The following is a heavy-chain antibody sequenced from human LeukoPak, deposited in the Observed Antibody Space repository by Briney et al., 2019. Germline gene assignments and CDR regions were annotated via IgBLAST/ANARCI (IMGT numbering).Heavy chain of an antibody. CDR1: GGSISSGGYY. D-gene: IGHD3-22*01. Sequence: NPSQTLSLTCTVSGGSISSGGYYWSWIRQHPGKGLEGIGYIYYSGSTYYNPSLKSRVTISVDTSKNQFSLKLSSVTAADTAVYYCARAPAYYYDSSGYSPHFDYWGQGTLVTVSS. V-gene: IGHV4-31*03. CDR2: IYYSGST. J-gene: IGHJ4*02. CDR3: ARAPAYYYDSSGYSPHFDY.